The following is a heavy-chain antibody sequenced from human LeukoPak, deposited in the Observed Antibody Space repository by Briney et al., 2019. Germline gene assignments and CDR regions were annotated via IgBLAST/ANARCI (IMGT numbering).Heavy chain of an antibody. CDR3: ARDDHWGWDK. D-gene: IGHD7-27*01. CDR1: GFSFSENW. CDR2: IRPDGNVA. J-gene: IGHJ4*02. V-gene: IGHV3-7*01. Sequence: SLRLSCAASGFSFSENWMSWVRQAPGKGPEWVANIRPDGNVAFHVDFVKGRFSISRDNAKNTLYLQMNGLRVEDTALYYCARDDHWGWDKWGRGTLVTVSS.